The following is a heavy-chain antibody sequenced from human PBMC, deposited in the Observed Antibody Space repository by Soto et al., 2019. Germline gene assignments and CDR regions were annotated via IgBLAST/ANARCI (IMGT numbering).Heavy chain of an antibody. V-gene: IGHV3-30*18. CDR2: ISYDGSNK. J-gene: IGHJ6*02. CDR3: AKEKGLSCSGGSCLTFYYYGMDV. CDR1: GFSFSSYG. D-gene: IGHD2-15*01. Sequence: QVQLVESGGGVVQPGRSLRLSCAVSGFSFSSYGMHWVRQAPGKGLEWVAVISYDGSNKYYGDSVKGRFTISRDNSKNTLYLQMNSLRAEDTAVYYCAKEKGLSCSGGSCLTFYYYGMDVWGQGTTVTVSS.